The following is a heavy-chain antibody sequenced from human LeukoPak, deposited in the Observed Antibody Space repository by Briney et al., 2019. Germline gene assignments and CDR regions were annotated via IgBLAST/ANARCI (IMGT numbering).Heavy chain of an antibody. CDR1: GGSISSSSYY. Sequence: SETLSLTCTVSGGSISSSSYYWGWIRQPPGKGLEWIGSIYYSGSTYYNPSLKSRVTISVDTSKNQFSLKLSSVTAADTAVYYCSSRVSGWTPFGMDVWGQGTTATVSS. J-gene: IGHJ6*02. CDR2: IYYSGST. CDR3: SSRVSGWTPFGMDV. D-gene: IGHD6-19*01. V-gene: IGHV4-39*01.